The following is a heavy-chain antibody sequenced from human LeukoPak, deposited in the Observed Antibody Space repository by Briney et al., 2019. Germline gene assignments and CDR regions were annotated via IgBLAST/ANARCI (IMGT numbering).Heavy chain of an antibody. V-gene: IGHV1-18*01. D-gene: IGHD5-18*01. CDR2: ISAYNGNT. CDR1: GYTFTSYG. CDR3: ARGPDTAMATGPRGVFDI. Sequence: VASVKVSCKASGYTFTSYGISWVRQAPGQGLEWMGWISAYNGNTNYAQKLQGRVTMTTDTSTSTAYMELSSLRSEDTAVYYCARGPDTAMATGPRGVFDIWGXXXMVTVSS. J-gene: IGHJ3*02.